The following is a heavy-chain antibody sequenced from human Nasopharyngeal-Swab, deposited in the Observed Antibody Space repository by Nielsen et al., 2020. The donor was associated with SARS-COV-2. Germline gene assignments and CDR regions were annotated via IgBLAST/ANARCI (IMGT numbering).Heavy chain of an antibody. Sequence: GESLKISCAASGFSLSRHGMSWVRQAPGKGLEWVSVTEIGGTTHYADSVKGRFSISRDSSTNTLYLQMNNVRAEDTAVYYCARDLGGGYCTTTNCPGSWGQGTLVTVSS. CDR2: TEIGGTT. V-gene: IGHV3-53*01. J-gene: IGHJ1*01. D-gene: IGHD2-2*01. CDR3: ARDLGGGYCTTTNCPGS. CDR1: GFSLSRHG.